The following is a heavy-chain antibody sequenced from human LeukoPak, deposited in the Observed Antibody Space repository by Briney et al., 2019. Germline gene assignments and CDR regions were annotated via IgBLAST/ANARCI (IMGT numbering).Heavy chain of an antibody. CDR3: ARIQLWPLHYFDY. CDR1: GGSFSDYY. V-gene: IGHV4-34*01. Sequence: TETLSLTCAVYGGSFSDYYWSWIRQPPGKGLEWIGEINHSGDTKDNPSLKSRVTISVDTSKNQFSLKVSSVTAADTAVYYCARIQLWPLHYFDYWGQGTLVSAAS. D-gene: IGHD5-18*01. CDR2: INHSGDT. J-gene: IGHJ4*02.